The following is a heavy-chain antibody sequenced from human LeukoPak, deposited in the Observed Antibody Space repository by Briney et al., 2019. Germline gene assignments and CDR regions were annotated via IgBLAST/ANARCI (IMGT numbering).Heavy chain of an antibody. D-gene: IGHD1-26*01. J-gene: IGHJ4*02. CDR3: ASSGSYRFDY. CDR1: GFTFSSYS. V-gene: IGHV3-48*02. Sequence: GGSLRLSCAASGFTFSSYSMNWVRQAPGRGLEWVSHITASGTAMFYADSVKGRFTISRDNAKNSLYLQMNSLRDEDTAVYYCASSGSYRFDYWDQGTLVTVSS. CDR2: ITASGTAM.